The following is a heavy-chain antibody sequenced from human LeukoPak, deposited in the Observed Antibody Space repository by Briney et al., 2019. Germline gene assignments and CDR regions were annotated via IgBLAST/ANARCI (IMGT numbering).Heavy chain of an antibody. Sequence: PSETLSLTCTVSGGSISSSSYSWGWIRQPPGKGLEWIGSIYYSGSTYYNPSLKSRVTISVDTSKNQFSLMLSSVTAADTAMYYCARYYDRTGFDYWGQGTLVTVSS. CDR1: GGSISSSSYS. D-gene: IGHD3-16*01. V-gene: IGHV4-39*01. CDR3: ARYYDRTGFDY. J-gene: IGHJ4*02. CDR2: IYYSGST.